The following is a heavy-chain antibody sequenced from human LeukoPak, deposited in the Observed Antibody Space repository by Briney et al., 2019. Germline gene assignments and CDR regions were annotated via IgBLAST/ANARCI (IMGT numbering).Heavy chain of an antibody. J-gene: IGHJ4*02. CDR3: ARGPDYYESSGYYGVDY. CDR2: IIPIFGTA. CDR1: GGTFSSYA. D-gene: IGHD3-22*01. Sequence: SVKVSCKASGGTFSSYAISWVRQAPGQGLEWMGGIIPIFGTANYAQKFQGRVTITADESTSTAYMELSSLRSEDTAVYYCARGPDYYESSGYYGVDYWGQGTLVTVSS. V-gene: IGHV1-69*13.